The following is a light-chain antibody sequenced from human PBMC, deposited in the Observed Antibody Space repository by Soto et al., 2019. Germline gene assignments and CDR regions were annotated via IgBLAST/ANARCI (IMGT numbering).Light chain of an antibody. CDR2: GTS. Sequence: EIVLTQSPGTLSLSPGERATLSCRASQTFGSSYLAWYQQKPGQAPRLLIYGTSKRVTGIPDRFSGSGSGTDFTLTISRLEPEDFAVYYCQQYGSSPTVTFGGGTKVEIK. CDR1: QTFGSSY. J-gene: IGKJ4*01. V-gene: IGKV3-20*01. CDR3: QQYGSSPTVT.